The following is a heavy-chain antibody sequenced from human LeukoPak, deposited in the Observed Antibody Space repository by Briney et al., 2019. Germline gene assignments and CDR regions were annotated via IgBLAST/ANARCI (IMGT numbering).Heavy chain of an antibody. D-gene: IGHD6-19*01. CDR2: INPNSGGT. J-gene: IGHJ4*02. Sequence: ASVKVSCKASGYTFTGYYMHWVRQAPEQGLQWMGWINPNSGGTNYAQKFQGRVTMTRDTSISTAYMELSRLRSDDTAVYYCARALPVFSSGWFVYFDYWGQGTLVTVSS. V-gene: IGHV1-2*02. CDR3: ARALPVFSSGWFVYFDY. CDR1: GYTFTGYY.